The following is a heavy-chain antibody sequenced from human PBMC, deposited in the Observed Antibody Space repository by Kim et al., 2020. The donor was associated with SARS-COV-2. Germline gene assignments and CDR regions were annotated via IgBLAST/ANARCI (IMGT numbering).Heavy chain of an antibody. CDR2: GDST. Sequence: GDSTDNADPMKGRFSIARDNSKNTLFLQLSSLRVEDTAIYYCAKVHTGDLNFWGQGTLVTVSS. CDR3: AKVHTGDLNF. V-gene: IGHV3-23*01. D-gene: IGHD7-27*01. J-gene: IGHJ4*02.